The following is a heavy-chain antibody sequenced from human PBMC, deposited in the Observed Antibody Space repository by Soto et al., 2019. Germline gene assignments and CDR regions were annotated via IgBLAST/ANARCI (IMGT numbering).Heavy chain of an antibody. CDR3: VRDHVTPGLYFDK. V-gene: IGHV3-7*01. CDR1: GFAFSAHW. Sequence: GGSLRLSCSASGFAFSAHWMTWVRQTPGKGLEWVANISPEGSTKYYVDSAKGRFTISRDNAKNLLYLQMNSLAVGDTAVYSCVRDHVTPGLYFDKWGQGTLVTVSS. CDR2: ISPEGSTK. D-gene: IGHD2-8*02. J-gene: IGHJ4*02.